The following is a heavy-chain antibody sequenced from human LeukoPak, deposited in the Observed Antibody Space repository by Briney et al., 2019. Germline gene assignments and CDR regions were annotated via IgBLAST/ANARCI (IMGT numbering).Heavy chain of an antibody. J-gene: IGHJ6*02. D-gene: IGHD2-2*01. CDR1: GYTFTSYG. CDR3: ARDRIVVVPAANYGMDV. CDR2: ISAYNGNT. Sequence: ASVKVSCKASGYTFTSYGISWVRQAPGQELEWMGWISAYNGNTNYAQKLQGRVTMTTDTSTSTAYMELRSLRSDDTAVYYCARDRIVVVPAANYGMDVWGQGTTVTVSS. V-gene: IGHV1-18*01.